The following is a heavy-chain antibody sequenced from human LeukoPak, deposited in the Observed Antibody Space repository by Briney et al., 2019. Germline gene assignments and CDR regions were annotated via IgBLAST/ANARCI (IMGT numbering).Heavy chain of an antibody. CDR3: ARDGNILSGYYADY. J-gene: IGHJ4*02. V-gene: IGHV3-7*01. Sequence: PGGSLRLSCAASAFTLSNYWMSWVRQAPGKGLEWVANVNQDGSDQYYVDSVKGRFTISRDNAKNSLYLQMNSLRAEDTAVYYCARDGNILSGYYADYWGQGTVVTVST. CDR2: VNQDGSDQ. D-gene: IGHD3-9*01. CDR1: AFTLSNYW.